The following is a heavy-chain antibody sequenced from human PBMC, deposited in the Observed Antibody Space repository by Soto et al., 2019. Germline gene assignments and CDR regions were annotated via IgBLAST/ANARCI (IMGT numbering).Heavy chain of an antibody. J-gene: IGHJ4*02. CDR2: INHSGST. Sequence: SETLSLTCAVYGGSFSGYYCTWIRQPPGTGLEWIGEINHSGSTNYNPSLKSRVTISVDTSKNQFSLKLTSVTAADTAVYYCARDKITGLFDYWGQGTLVT. CDR3: ARDKITGLFDY. CDR1: GGSFSGYY. D-gene: IGHD2-8*02. V-gene: IGHV4-34*01.